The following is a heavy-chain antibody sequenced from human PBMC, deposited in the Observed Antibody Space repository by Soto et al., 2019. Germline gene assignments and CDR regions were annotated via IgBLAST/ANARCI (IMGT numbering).Heavy chain of an antibody. V-gene: IGHV1-8*01. D-gene: IGHD5-18*01. J-gene: IGHJ5*02. Sequence: ASVKVSCKASGYTFTSYDINWVRQATGQGLEWMGWMNPNSGNTGYAQKFQGRVTMTRNTSISTAYMELSSLRSEDTAVYYCARGYSYAYWFDPWGQGTLVTVSS. CDR2: MNPNSGNT. CDR3: ARGYSYAYWFDP. CDR1: GYTFTSYD.